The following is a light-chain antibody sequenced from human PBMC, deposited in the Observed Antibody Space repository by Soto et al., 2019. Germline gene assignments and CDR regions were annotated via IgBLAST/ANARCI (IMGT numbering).Light chain of an antibody. CDR1: QSVTSSY. CDR2: DAS. J-gene: IGKJ1*01. CDR3: RQCNNWWT. V-gene: IGKV3-15*01. Sequence: VVLTQSPGTLSLSPGARDTLSCRASQSVTSSYLTWYQQKPGQAPRLLIYDASTRATGIPARFSGSGYGTEFTLTISSLQSEDFAVYYCRQCNNWWTFSQGTRVDIK.